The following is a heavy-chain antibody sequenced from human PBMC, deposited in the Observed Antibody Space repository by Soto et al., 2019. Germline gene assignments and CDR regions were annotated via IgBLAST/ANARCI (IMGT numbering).Heavy chain of an antibody. Sequence: SSVKVSCKASGGTFSNYAIRWVRQAPGKGLKWMEGTIAIFGTANYAQKLQGRVTITADESTSTAHPELSSLRSEDPAVYFCARGWRITMVIVSAGSGMPVWARGSTVTVSS. CDR3: ARGWRITMVIVSAGSGMPV. V-gene: IGHV1-69*13. CDR1: GGTFSNYA. D-gene: IGHD3-10*01. CDR2: TIAIFGTA. J-gene: IGHJ6*02.